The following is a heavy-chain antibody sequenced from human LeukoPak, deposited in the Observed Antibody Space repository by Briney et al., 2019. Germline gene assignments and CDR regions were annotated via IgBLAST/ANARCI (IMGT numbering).Heavy chain of an antibody. CDR1: GFTFNNNA. Sequence: PGGSLRLSCATSGFTFNNNAMTWVRQAPGKGLEWVSAINGGGDATEYADSVKGRFTISRDNSKNTLYLQMNGLRPDDTAVYYCARCTASCYANAFDVWGQRTLLTVSS. V-gene: IGHV3-23*01. D-gene: IGHD2-2*01. CDR2: INGGGDAT. J-gene: IGHJ3*01. CDR3: ARCTASCYANAFDV.